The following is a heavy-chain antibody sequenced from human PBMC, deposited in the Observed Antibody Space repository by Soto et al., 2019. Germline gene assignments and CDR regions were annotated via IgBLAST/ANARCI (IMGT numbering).Heavy chain of an antibody. CDR3: TTASVLLWFGDYYYYGMDV. V-gene: IGHV3-15*01. CDR1: GFTFSNAW. D-gene: IGHD3-10*01. Sequence: PGGSLRLSCAASGFTFSNAWMSWVRQAPGKGLEWVGRIKSKTDGGTTDYAAPVKGRFTISRDDSKNTLYLQMNSLKTEDTAVYYCTTASVLLWFGDYYYYGMDVWGQGTTVPVSS. J-gene: IGHJ6*02. CDR2: IKSKTDGGTT.